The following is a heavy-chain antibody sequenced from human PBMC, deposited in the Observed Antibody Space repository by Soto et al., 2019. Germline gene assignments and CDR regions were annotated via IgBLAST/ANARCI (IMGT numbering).Heavy chain of an antibody. Sequence: SETLSLTCTVSGGSVSSGSYYWSWIRQPPGKGLEWIGYIYYSGSTNYNPSLKSRVTISVDTSKNQFSLKLSSVTAADTAVYYCARANPDYGDYSEYFQHWGQGTLVTVSS. V-gene: IGHV4-61*01. J-gene: IGHJ1*01. CDR3: ARANPDYGDYSEYFQH. CDR2: IYYSGST. CDR1: GGSVSSGSYY. D-gene: IGHD4-17*01.